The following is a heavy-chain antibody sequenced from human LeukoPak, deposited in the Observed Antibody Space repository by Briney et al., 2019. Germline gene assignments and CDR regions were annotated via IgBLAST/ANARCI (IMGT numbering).Heavy chain of an antibody. Sequence: GGSLRLSCAASGFTFRSYAMSWVRQAPGKGLEWVSSIIANGDSTYYADSVKGRFTISRDNSKNTVYLQMNSLRDEDTAVYYCAKGAGGSYGLYYFDYWGQGTLVTVSS. D-gene: IGHD5-24*01. CDR3: AKGAGGSYGLYYFDY. CDR2: IIANGDST. V-gene: IGHV3-23*01. J-gene: IGHJ4*02. CDR1: GFTFRSYA.